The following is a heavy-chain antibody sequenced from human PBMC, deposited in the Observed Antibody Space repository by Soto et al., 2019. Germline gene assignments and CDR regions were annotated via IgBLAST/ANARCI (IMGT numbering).Heavy chain of an antibody. CDR3: ARVVMTYYYYYGMDV. V-gene: IGHV4-34*01. CDR1: GGSFSGYY. CDR2: INHSGST. D-gene: IGHD3-22*01. Sequence: NPSETLSLTCAVYGGSFSGYYWSWIRQPPGKGLEWIGEINHSGSTNYNPSLKSRVTISVDTSKNQFSLKLSSVTAADTAVYYCARVVMTYYYYYGMDVWGQGTTVTVSS. J-gene: IGHJ6*02.